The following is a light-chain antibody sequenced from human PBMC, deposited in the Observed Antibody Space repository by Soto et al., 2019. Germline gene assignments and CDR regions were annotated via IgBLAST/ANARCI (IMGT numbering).Light chain of an antibody. J-gene: IGKJ1*01. CDR2: DAS. V-gene: IGKV1-5*01. CDR1: QSVSTR. Sequence: IQVAQGPSAHLGGLGDIINNTCRASQSVSTRLAWYQQKPGKAPKVLIYDASSWAGGVPSRFTGSGSGTEFTLTISSLQPDDFATYYCQQYNSYVTFGQGTKVDIK. CDR3: QQYNSYVT.